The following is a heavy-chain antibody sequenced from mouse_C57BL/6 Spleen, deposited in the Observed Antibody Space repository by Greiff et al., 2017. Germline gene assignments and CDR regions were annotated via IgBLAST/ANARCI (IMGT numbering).Heavy chain of an antibody. D-gene: IGHD2-2*01. J-gene: IGHJ4*01. CDR3: VGDYGYDAYYAMDY. Sequence: VQLKESGGGLVQPKGSLKLSCAASGFSFNTYAMNWVRQAPGKGLEWVARIRRKSNNYATYYADSVKDRFTISRDDSESMLYLQMNNLKTEDTAMYYCVGDYGYDAYYAMDYWGQGTSVTVSS. V-gene: IGHV10-1*01. CDR1: GFSFNTYA. CDR2: IRRKSNNYAT.